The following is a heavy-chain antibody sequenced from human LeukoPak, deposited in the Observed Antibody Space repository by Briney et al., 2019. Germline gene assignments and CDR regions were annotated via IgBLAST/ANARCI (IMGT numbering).Heavy chain of an antibody. J-gene: IGHJ3*02. CDR1: GFTVSSNY. CDR3: ARELSDAFDI. CDR2: IYSGGST. Sequence: PGGSLRLSCAASGFTVSSNYMNWVRQAPGKGLEWVSVIYSGGSTYYADSVKGRFTISRDNSKNTLYLQMSSLRAEDTAVYYCARELSDAFDIWGQGTMVTVSS. V-gene: IGHV3-53*01.